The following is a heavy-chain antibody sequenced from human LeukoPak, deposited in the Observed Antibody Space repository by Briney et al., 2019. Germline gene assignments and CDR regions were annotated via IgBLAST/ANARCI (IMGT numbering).Heavy chain of an antibody. Sequence: GGTLRLSCAASGFTFSGSAVHWVRQSSGKGLEWIGHIDKKDNLYATAYAESVKGRFTISRDDSKDTAFLHMDSLKTEDTALYYCTRDRGTYNWFDPWGQGTLVTVSS. CDR2: IDKKDNLYAT. D-gene: IGHD2-15*01. CDR3: TRDRGTYNWFDP. J-gene: IGHJ5*02. V-gene: IGHV3-73*01. CDR1: GFTFSGSA.